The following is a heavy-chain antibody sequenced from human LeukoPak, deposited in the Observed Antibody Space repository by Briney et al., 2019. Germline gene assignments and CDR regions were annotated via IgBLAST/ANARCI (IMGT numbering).Heavy chain of an antibody. D-gene: IGHD1-26*01. V-gene: IGHV1-24*01. CDR2: FDPEDGET. CDR3: ATGVVGATGFDAFDI. J-gene: IGHJ3*02. CDR1: GYTLTELS. Sequence: GASVKVSCKVSGYTLTELSMHWVRQAPGKGLEWMGGFDPEDGETIYAQKFQGRVTMTEDTSTDTAYMELSSLRSEATAVYYCATGVVGATGFDAFDIWGQGTMVTVSS.